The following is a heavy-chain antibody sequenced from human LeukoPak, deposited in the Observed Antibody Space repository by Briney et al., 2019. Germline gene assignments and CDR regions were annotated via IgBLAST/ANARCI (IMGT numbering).Heavy chain of an antibody. V-gene: IGHV1-46*01. D-gene: IGHD6-13*01. CDR1: GYTFTSYY. Sequence: GASVKVSCKASGYTFTSYYMHWVRQAPGQGLEWMGIINPSGGSTSYAQKFQGRVTMTRDTSTSTVYMELSSLRSEDTAVYYCARDRIAAAYMDAWGKGTTVTISS. CDR2: INPSGGST. CDR3: ARDRIAAAYMDA. J-gene: IGHJ6*03.